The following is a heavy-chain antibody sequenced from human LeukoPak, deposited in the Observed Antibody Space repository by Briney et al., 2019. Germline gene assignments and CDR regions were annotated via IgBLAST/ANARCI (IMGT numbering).Heavy chain of an antibody. V-gene: IGHV3-73*01. CDR2: IRSKAHSYAT. J-gene: IGHJ4*02. CDR3: TRPTITADY. CDR1: GFTFSGSA. Sequence: GGSLKLSCAASGFTFSGSAMHWVRQASGKGLEWVGRIRSKAHSYATTYAASVKGRFTISRDDSKNTAYLQMNSLKTEDTAVYYCTRPTITADYWGQGTLVTVSS. D-gene: IGHD4-11*01.